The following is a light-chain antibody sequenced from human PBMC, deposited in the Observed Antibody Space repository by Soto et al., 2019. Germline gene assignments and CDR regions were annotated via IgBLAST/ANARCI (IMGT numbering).Light chain of an antibody. CDR2: ANN. CDR1: SSNIGAGYD. CDR3: QSYDSSLSGYV. Sequence: HSALTHPPSVSEAPWHRVTISFTGSSSNIGAGYDVHWYQQLPGTAPKLLIYANNIRPSGAPGRFSGSKSGTSASLAITGLQAEDEADYYCQSYDSSLSGYVFGTGTKVTVL. V-gene: IGLV1-40*01. J-gene: IGLJ1*01.